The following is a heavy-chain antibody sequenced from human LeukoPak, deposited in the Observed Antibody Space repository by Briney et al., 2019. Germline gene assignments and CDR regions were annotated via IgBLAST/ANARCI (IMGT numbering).Heavy chain of an antibody. D-gene: IGHD6-13*01. CDR3: ARVSSTLLYYYYYYMDV. V-gene: IGHV4-39*07. CDR1: GGSISSSSYY. Sequence: SETLSLTCTVSGGSISSSSYYWGWNRQPPGKGLEWIGSIYYSGSTYYNPSLKSRVTISVDTSKNQFSLKLSSVTAADTAVYYCARVSSTLLYYYYYYMDVWGKGTTVTVSS. CDR2: IYYSGST. J-gene: IGHJ6*03.